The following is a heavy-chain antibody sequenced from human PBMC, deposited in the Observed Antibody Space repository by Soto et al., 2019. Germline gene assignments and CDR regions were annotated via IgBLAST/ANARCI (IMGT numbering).Heavy chain of an antibody. Sequence: SETLSRTCAVSGGSISRGGYSWIWIRQPPGKGLEWIGYIYHSGSTYYNPSLKSRVTISVDRSKNQFSLKLSSVTAADTAVYYCARGSNGVYFDYWGQGTLVTVSS. J-gene: IGHJ4*02. CDR2: IYHSGST. V-gene: IGHV4-30-2*01. CDR1: GGSISRGGYS. CDR3: ARGSNGVYFDY. D-gene: IGHD1-26*01.